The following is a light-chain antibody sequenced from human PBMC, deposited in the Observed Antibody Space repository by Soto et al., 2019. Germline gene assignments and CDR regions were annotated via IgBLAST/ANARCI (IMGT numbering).Light chain of an antibody. J-gene: IGKJ1*01. CDR2: DAS. V-gene: IGKV3-11*01. CDR3: QQRSNWPWT. CDR1: QRISGY. Sequence: EIVLTQSPATLSLSPGERATLSCRASQRISGYLGWYQQKPGQAPRLLIYDASNRAPGIPVRFSGSGSGTDYTLTITNLEPEDFAIYYCQQRSNWPWTFGQGTKVDIK.